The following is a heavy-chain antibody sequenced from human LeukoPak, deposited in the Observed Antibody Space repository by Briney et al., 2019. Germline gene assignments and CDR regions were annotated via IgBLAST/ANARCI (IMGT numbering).Heavy chain of an antibody. CDR1: GFTFSSYS. V-gene: IGHV3-21*01. Sequence: GGSLRLSCAASGFTFSSYSMNWVRQAPGKGLEWVSSISSSSSYIYYADTVKGRFTISRDNAKNSLYLQMNSLRAEDTAVYYCARDEPSGYDCFDNWGQGTLVTVSS. J-gene: IGHJ4*02. CDR3: ARDEPSGYDCFDN. D-gene: IGHD5-12*01. CDR2: ISSSSSYI.